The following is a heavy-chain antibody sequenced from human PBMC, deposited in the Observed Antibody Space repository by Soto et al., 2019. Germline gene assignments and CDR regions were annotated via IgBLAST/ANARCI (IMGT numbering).Heavy chain of an antibody. D-gene: IGHD3-3*01. CDR1: GGSISSSNW. CDR2: IYHSGST. J-gene: IGHJ6*02. CDR3: ARAWGVVSPIYYYYSGMDV. Sequence: SETLSLTCAVSGGSISSSNWWSWVRQPPGKGLEWIGEIYHSGSTNYNPSLKSRVTISVDKSKNQFSLKLSSVTAADTAVYYCARAWGVVSPIYYYYSGMDVWGQGTTVTVSS. V-gene: IGHV4-4*02.